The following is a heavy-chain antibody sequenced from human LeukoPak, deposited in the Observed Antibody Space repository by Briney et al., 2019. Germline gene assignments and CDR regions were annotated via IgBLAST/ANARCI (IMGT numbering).Heavy chain of an antibody. CDR1: GFIFSDYY. CDR2: ISSSGSTK. V-gene: IGHV3-11*01. Sequence: GGSLRLSCAASGFIFSDYYMGWIRQAPGKGLEWISYISSSGSTKYYADSVKGRFTISRDNAKNSYLQMNSLRAEDTAVYYCARDGHAYGRGSPHYWGQGTLVTVSS. J-gene: IGHJ4*02. CDR3: ARDGHAYGRGSPHY. D-gene: IGHD3-10*01.